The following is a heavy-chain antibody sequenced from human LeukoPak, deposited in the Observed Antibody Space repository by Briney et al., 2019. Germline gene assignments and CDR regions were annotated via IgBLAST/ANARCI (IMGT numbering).Heavy chain of an antibody. CDR1: GGSFSGYY. Sequence: SETLSLTCAVYGGSFSGYYWSWIRQPPGKGLEWIGEINHRGTTNYSPSLKSRVTISADTSKHQFSLKLSSVTAADTAVYYCARAPRAARPLDYWGQGTLVTVSS. J-gene: IGHJ4*02. CDR3: ARAPRAARPLDY. CDR2: INHRGTT. D-gene: IGHD6-6*01. V-gene: IGHV4-34*01.